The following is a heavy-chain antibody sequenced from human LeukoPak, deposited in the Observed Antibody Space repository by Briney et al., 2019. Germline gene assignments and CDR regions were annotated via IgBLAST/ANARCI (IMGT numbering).Heavy chain of an antibody. D-gene: IGHD2-15*01. J-gene: IGHJ3*02. CDR1: GFTFSSYA. V-gene: IGHV3-23*01. CDR2: ISGSGGGT. Sequence: GGSLRLSCAASGFTFSSYAMSWVRQAPGKGLEWVSAISGSGGGTYYADSVKGRFTISRDNSKNTLYLQMNSLRAEDTAVYYCAKDRGNGCSGGSCYPDGFDIWGQGTMVTVSS. CDR3: AKDRGNGCSGGSCYPDGFDI.